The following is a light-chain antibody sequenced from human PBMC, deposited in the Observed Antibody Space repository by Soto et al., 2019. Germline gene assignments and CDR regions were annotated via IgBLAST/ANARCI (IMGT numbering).Light chain of an antibody. CDR1: SRDVGGYNY. V-gene: IGLV2-14*01. CDR3: TSFTFSSSLV. J-gene: IGLJ1*01. CDR2: EVS. Sequence: QSVLTQPASVSGSPGQSITISCTGTSRDVGGYNYVSWYQQFPGKAPQLMIYEVSNRPSGVSNRFSGSKSANTASLTISGLQGDDEADYYCTSFTFSSSLVFGTGTKVTVL.